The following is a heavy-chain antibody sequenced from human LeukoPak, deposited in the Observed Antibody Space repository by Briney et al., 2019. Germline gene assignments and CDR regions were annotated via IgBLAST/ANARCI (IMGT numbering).Heavy chain of an antibody. Sequence: ASVKVSCKASGYTFTSYAMHWARQAPGQRLEWMGWSNAGNGNTKYSQEFQGRVTMTRDTSTSTVYMELSSLRSEDTAVYYCARERYCSSTSCPFDYWGQGTLVTVSS. D-gene: IGHD2-2*01. CDR1: GYTFTSYA. CDR2: SNAGNGNT. CDR3: ARERYCSSTSCPFDY. J-gene: IGHJ4*02. V-gene: IGHV1-3*02.